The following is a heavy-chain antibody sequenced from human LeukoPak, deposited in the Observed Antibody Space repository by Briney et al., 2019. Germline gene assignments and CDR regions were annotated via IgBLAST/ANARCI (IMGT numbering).Heavy chain of an antibody. CDR1: GYTFTSYG. CDR3: ARGGGSYQYYYYYYMDV. Sequence: ASVKVSCKASGYTFTSYGISWVRQAPGEGLEWMGWISAYNGNTNYAQKLQGRVTMTTDTSTSTAYMELSSLRSEDTAVYYCARGGGSYQYYYYYYMDVWGKGTTVTVSS. CDR2: ISAYNGNT. V-gene: IGHV1-18*01. D-gene: IGHD1-26*01. J-gene: IGHJ6*03.